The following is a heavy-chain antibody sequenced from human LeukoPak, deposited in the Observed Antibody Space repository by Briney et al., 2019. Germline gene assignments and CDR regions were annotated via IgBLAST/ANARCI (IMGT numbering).Heavy chain of an antibody. J-gene: IGHJ4*02. CDR3: ARGFGGQEVYDY. CDR1: DDSITIYY. D-gene: IGHD2-15*01. CDR2: IDHTGIT. V-gene: IGHV4-59*08. Sequence: SETLSLTCTVSDDSITIYYWSWIRQPPGKGLEWIGYIDHTGITNYNPSLKSRVTISGDTSKNQFSLKLSSVTAADTAVYFCARGFGGQEVYDYWGQGTLVTVSS.